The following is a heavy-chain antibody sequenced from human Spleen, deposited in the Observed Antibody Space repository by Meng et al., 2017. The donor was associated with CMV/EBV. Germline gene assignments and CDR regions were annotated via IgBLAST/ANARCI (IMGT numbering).Heavy chain of an antibody. Sequence: GGSLRLSCAASGFTFADYTMHWVRQAPGKGLEWVSLISWDGGSTYYADSVKGRFTISRDNSKNTVYLQMNSLSAEDTAVYYCARDPYTLMVLYFFDYWGQGTLVTVSS. CDR2: ISWDGGST. CDR1: GFTFADYT. J-gene: IGHJ4*02. D-gene: IGHD5-18*01. V-gene: IGHV3-43*01. CDR3: ARDPYTLMVLYFFDY.